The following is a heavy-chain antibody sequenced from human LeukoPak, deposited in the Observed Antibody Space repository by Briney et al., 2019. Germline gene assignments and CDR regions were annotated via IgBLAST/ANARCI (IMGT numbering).Heavy chain of an antibody. Sequence: GGSLRLSCAASGFTFSSYWMHWVRQAPGKGLVWVSCINSDGSSTSYADSVKGRFTISRDNAKNTLYLQMNSLRAEDTALYYCASGGIYYGAAFDFWGQGTLVTVSS. CDR1: GFTFSSYW. CDR3: ASGGIYYGAAFDF. V-gene: IGHV3-74*01. D-gene: IGHD1-26*01. CDR2: INSDGSST. J-gene: IGHJ4*02.